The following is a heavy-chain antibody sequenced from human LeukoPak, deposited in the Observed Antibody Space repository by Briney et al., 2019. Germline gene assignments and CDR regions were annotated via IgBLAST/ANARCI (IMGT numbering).Heavy chain of an antibody. J-gene: IGHJ4*02. D-gene: IGHD6-13*01. CDR2: ISYDGSNK. V-gene: IGHV3-30*18. CDR1: GFTFSSYG. Sequence: GGSLRLSCAASGFTFSSYGMHWVRQAPGKGLEWVAVISYDGSNKYYADSVKGRFTISRDNSKNTLYLQMNSLRAEDTAVHYCAKLVGIAAAGDDYWGQGTLVTVSS. CDR3: AKLVGIAAAGDDY.